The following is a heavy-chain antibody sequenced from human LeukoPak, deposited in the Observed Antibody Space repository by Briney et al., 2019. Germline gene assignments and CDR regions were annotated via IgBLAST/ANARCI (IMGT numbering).Heavy chain of an antibody. J-gene: IGHJ4*02. Sequence: GGSLRVSCAASGFTFSSYSMNWVRQAPGKGLEWVSYISSSINTIYYADSVKGRFTISRDNAKNSLYLKMNSLRAEDTAVYYCARVRGSYYLDYWGQGTLVTVSS. CDR2: ISSSINTI. V-gene: IGHV3-48*01. CDR3: ARVRGSYYLDY. CDR1: GFTFSSYS. D-gene: IGHD1-26*01.